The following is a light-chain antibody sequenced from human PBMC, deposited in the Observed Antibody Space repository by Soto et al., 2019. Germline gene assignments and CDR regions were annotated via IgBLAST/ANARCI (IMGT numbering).Light chain of an antibody. CDR1: QGIRNL. Sequence: DIQMTQSPSSLSASVGDRVTITCRASQGIRNLLVWYQQKPEKAPKSLIYGTSNLESGVPSRFSGSGSGTDYTLTISSLQPEDFATYYCRQYDSYPITFGQGTRLEIK. CDR3: RQYDSYPIT. J-gene: IGKJ5*01. V-gene: IGKV1D-16*01. CDR2: GTS.